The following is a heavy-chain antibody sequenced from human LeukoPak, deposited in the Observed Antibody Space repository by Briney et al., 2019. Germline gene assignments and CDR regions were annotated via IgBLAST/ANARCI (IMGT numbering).Heavy chain of an antibody. D-gene: IGHD3-10*02. CDR2: ISSRGSTI. CDR1: GFTLSSYE. V-gene: IGHV3-48*03. Sequence: GGSLRLSCADSGFTLSSYEMNLVRQAPGKGLEWVSDISSRGSTIYYAHSLKGRFTISRDNAQNSLHLEMNSLKAEDTAVFYLAVVGITMIGGAWSKGTTVTTSS. J-gene: IGHJ6*04. CDR3: AVVGITMIGGA.